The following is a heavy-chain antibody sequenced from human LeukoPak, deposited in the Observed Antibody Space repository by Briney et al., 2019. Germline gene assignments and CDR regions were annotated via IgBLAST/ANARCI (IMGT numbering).Heavy chain of an antibody. J-gene: IGHJ4*02. V-gene: IGHV3-9*01. Sequence: PGESLRLSCAASGFTFDDYAMHWVRQAPGKGLEWVSGISWNSGSIGYADSVKGRFTISRDNAKNSLYLQMNSLRAEDTALYYCAKDIWAYDSSGFGYWGQGTLVTVSS. CDR3: AKDIWAYDSSGFGY. CDR1: GFTFDDYA. CDR2: ISWNSGSI. D-gene: IGHD3-22*01.